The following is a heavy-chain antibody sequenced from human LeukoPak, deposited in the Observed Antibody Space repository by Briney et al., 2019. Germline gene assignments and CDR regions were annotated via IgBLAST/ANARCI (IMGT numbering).Heavy chain of an antibody. V-gene: IGHV3-21*01. Sequence: GGSLRLSCAASGFTFSSYSMNWVRQAPGKGLEWVSSISSSSSYIYYADSVKGRFTISRDNAKNSLYLQMNSLRAEDTAVYYCARDRVTAMASELDYWGQGTLVTVSS. J-gene: IGHJ4*02. CDR2: ISSSSSYI. D-gene: IGHD5-18*01. CDR1: GFTFSSYS. CDR3: ARDRVTAMASELDY.